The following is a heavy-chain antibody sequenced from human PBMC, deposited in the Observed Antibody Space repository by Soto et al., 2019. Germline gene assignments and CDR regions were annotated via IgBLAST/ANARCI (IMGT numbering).Heavy chain of an antibody. CDR2: IYYSGST. CDR1: GGSISSYY. Sequence: SETLSLTCTVSGGSISSYYWSWIRQPPGKGLEWIGYIYYSGSTNYNPSLKSRVTISVDTSKNQFSLKLSSVTAADTAVYYCARLTTTDLDYWGQGTLVTVSS. D-gene: IGHD1-1*01. J-gene: IGHJ4*02. CDR3: ARLTTTDLDY. V-gene: IGHV4-59*08.